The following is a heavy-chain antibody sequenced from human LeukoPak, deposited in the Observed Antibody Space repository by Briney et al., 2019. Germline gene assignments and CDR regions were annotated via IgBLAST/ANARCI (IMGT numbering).Heavy chain of an antibody. CDR2: ISGSDAST. Sequence: PGGSLRLSCVTSGFTFTSYAMNWVRQAPGKGLEWVSGISGSDASTHYADSVKGRFTISRDNSKNTLYLQMNSLRAEDTAVYYCAKAEYSSSFDFDYWGQGTLVTVSS. CDR1: GFTFTSYA. D-gene: IGHD6-13*01. J-gene: IGHJ4*02. V-gene: IGHV3-23*01. CDR3: AKAEYSSSFDFDY.